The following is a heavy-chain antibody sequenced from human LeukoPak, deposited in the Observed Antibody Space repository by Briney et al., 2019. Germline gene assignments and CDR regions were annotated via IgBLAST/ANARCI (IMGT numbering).Heavy chain of an antibody. CDR2: INPSGGGT. D-gene: IGHD3-16*02. Sequence: ASVKVSCKASGYTFISYHMHWVRQAPGQGLEWMGIINPSGGGTSYAQKFQGRVTMTRDTSTSTVYMELSSLRSEDTAVYYCARSGITWGTYRPPLDYWGQGTLVTVSS. V-gene: IGHV1-46*01. J-gene: IGHJ4*02. CDR1: GYTFISYH. CDR3: ARSGITWGTYRPPLDY.